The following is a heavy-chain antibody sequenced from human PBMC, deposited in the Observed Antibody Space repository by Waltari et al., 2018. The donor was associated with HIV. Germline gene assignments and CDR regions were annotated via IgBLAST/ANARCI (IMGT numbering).Heavy chain of an antibody. CDR2: IYHSGST. J-gene: IGHJ4*02. V-gene: IGHV4-38-2*02. Sequence: QVQLQESGPGLVKPSETLSLTCAVSGYSISSGYYWGWIRQPPGKGLEWIGSIYHSGSTYDNPSLKSLVTISGDTSKNQFSLKLSSVTAADTAVYYCARDPLYYYDSSGYTGIDYWGQGTLVTVSS. CDR3: ARDPLYYYDSSGYTGIDY. CDR1: GYSISSGYY. D-gene: IGHD3-22*01.